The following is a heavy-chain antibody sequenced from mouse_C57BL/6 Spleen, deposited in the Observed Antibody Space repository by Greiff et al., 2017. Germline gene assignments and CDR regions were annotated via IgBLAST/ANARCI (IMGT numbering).Heavy chain of an antibody. J-gene: IGHJ4*01. CDR2: IDPSDSDP. CDR1: GSTFTSYW. V-gene: IGHV1-50*01. CDR3: ARREFSDYAVGC. D-gene: IGHD1-3*01. Sequence: QVQLQQPGAELVKPGASVKLSCQASGSTFTSYWMQWVKQRPGQGLEWIGEIDPSDSDPNYNQKFKGKATLTVDTSSSTSYMQLSSLTSEDSAVYYGARREFSDYAVGCWGQGTSVTVSS.